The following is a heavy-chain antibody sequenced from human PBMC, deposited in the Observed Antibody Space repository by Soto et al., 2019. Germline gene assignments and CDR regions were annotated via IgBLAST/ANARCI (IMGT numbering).Heavy chain of an antibody. J-gene: IGHJ6*02. V-gene: IGHV1-46*01. D-gene: IGHD6-25*01. Sequence: QVQLVQSGAEVKKPGASVKVSCKAFGYTFTIYYIHWVRQAPGQGLEWMGVINTSGGSPTYAQKFQDRVTMNRDTSTSTVYMELSSLRSEDTAVYYCARGGRHSDYYYYYGMDVWGQGTTVTVSS. CDR1: GYTFTIYY. CDR2: INTSGGSP. CDR3: ARGGRHSDYYYYYGMDV.